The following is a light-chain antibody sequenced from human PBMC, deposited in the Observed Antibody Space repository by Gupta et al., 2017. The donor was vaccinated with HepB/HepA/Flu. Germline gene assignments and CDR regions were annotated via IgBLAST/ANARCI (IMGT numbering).Light chain of an antibody. Sequence: QSALTHPRSVSWSSAPSVTTPSTVASSDVGRYNYVSWYQQHPGKGPKLIIYDVTNRPSGVPDRFSGSKSGNTASLTISGLQAEDEADYYCSSHAGSSTWIFGGGTKLTVL. J-gene: IGLJ2*01. CDR1: SSDVGRYNY. V-gene: IGLV2-11*01. CDR3: SSHAGSSTWI. CDR2: DVT.